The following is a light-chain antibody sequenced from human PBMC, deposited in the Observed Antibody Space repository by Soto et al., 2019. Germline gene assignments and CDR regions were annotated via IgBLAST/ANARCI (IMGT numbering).Light chain of an antibody. CDR1: SSNIGSRS. J-gene: IGLJ2*01. CDR2: ENN. Sequence: QPVLTQPPSVSAAPGQKLTISCSGSSSNIGSRSVSWYQQLPGTAPKLLIYENNRRPSGIPDRFSGSKSGTSATLGISGLQTGDEADYYCGTWDTSLNAGVFGGGTQLTVL. CDR3: GTWDTSLNAGV. V-gene: IGLV1-51*02.